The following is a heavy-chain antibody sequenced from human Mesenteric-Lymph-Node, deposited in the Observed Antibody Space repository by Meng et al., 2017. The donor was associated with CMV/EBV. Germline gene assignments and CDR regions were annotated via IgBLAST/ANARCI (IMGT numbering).Heavy chain of an antibody. V-gene: IGHV3-21*01. CDR2: ISGTSSYI. CDR1: GFTFSDYI. J-gene: IGHJ6*02. D-gene: IGHD4-11*01. Sequence: GESLKISCTVSGFTFSDYIMNWVRQAPGKGLEWVASISGTSSYIYYADSVKGRFTISRDNAKNSLYLQMNSLRAEDTAVYYCARDTYSSLYYYYGMDVWGQGTTVTVSS. CDR3: ARDTYSSLYYYYGMDV.